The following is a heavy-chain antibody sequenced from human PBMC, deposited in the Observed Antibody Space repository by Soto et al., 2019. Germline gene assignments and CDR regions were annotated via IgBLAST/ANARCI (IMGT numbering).Heavy chain of an antibody. CDR2: IYYSGST. Sequence: SETLSLTCTVYGGSISSGDYYWSWSRQPPGKGLEWIGDIYYSGSTYYNPSLKSRVTISVDTSKNQFSLKLSSVTAADTAVYYCASTYARMVRGQHRVGGWFDYYYYYGMDVLGQVSTVT. J-gene: IGHJ6*02. CDR3: ASTYARMVRGQHRVGGWFDYYYYYGMDV. V-gene: IGHV4-30-4*01. D-gene: IGHD3-10*01. CDR1: GGSISSGDYY.